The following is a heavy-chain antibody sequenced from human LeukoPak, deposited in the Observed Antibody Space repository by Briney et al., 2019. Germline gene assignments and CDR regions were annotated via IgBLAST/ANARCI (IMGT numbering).Heavy chain of an antibody. V-gene: IGHV1-2*02. CDR3: ARVGPLSSGWHGGRSWFDP. Sequence: ASVTVSCKASGYTFTSYDINWVRQAPGQGLEWMGWINPNSGGTNYAQKFQGRVTMTRDTSISTAYMELSRLRSDDTAVYYCARVGPLSSGWHGGRSWFDPWGQGTLVTVSS. J-gene: IGHJ5*02. CDR2: INPNSGGT. D-gene: IGHD6-19*01. CDR1: GYTFTSYD.